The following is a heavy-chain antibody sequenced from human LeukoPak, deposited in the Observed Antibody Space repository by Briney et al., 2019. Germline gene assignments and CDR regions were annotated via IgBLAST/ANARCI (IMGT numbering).Heavy chain of an antibody. CDR3: ARSSYSSSSSV. D-gene: IGHD6-6*01. V-gene: IGHV3-53*01. CDR2: IYSGGST. J-gene: IGHJ3*01. Sequence: GSLRLSCAASGFTVSSNYMSWVRQAPGKGLEWVSVIYSGGSTYYADSVKGRFTISRDNAKNSLYLQINSLRAEDTAVYYCARSSYSSSSSVWGQGTMVTVSS. CDR1: GFTVSSNY.